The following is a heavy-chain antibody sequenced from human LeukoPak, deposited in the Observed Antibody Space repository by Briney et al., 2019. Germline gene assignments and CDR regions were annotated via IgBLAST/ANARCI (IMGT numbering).Heavy chain of an antibody. CDR2: ISYDGNNK. CDR1: GFTFSSYA. V-gene: IGHV3-30-3*01. J-gene: IGHJ6*02. D-gene: IGHD5-12*01. CDR3: ARGYDYYYYGMDV. Sequence: PGRSLRLSCAASGFTFSSYAMYWVCQAPGTGLEWVAVISYDGNNKYYADSVKGRFTISRDNSKNTLYLQMNSLRAEDTAVNYCARGYDYYYYGMDVWGQGTTVTVSS.